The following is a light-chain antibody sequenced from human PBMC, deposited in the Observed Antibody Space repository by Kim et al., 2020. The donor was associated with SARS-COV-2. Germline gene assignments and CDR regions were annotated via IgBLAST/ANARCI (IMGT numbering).Light chain of an antibody. J-gene: IGLJ2*01. CDR3: QAWDSSTGV. CDR2: EDS. CDR1: KLGDRY. V-gene: IGLV3-1*01. Sequence: VSPGQTASITCSGHKLGDRYVSWYQQRPGQSPVVVIYEDSKRPSGIPERFSGSNSVNTATLTISGTQAMDEADYYCQAWDSSTGVFGGGTQLTVL.